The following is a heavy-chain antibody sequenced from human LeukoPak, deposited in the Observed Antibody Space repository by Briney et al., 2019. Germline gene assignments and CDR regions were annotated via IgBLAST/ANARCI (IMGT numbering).Heavy chain of an antibody. D-gene: IGHD3-10*01. V-gene: IGHV3-23*01. CDR3: EKEPCGSGSYWDY. CDR2: ISGSGGST. Sequence: PGGPLRLSCAASGFTFSSYAMSWVRQAPGKGLEWVSAISGSGGSTYYADSVKGRYTISRDNSKKTLYLQMNSLRAEDTAVYYCEKEPCGSGSYWDYWGQGTLVTVSS. CDR1: GFTFSSYA. J-gene: IGHJ4*02.